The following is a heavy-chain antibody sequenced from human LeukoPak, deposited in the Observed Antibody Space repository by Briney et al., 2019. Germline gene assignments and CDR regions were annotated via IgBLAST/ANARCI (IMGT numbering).Heavy chain of an antibody. D-gene: IGHD4-23*01. J-gene: IGHJ4*02. V-gene: IGHV3-30*02. CDR2: IRYDGTNQ. Sequence: GGSLRLSCAASGFTFSSYAMHWVRQAPGKGLEWVAFIRYDGTNQYYADSVKGRFTISRDNAKNSLYLQMNSLRAEDTAVYYCARVGGNRYYFDYWGQGTLVTVSS. CDR1: GFTFSSYA. CDR3: ARVGGNRYYFDY.